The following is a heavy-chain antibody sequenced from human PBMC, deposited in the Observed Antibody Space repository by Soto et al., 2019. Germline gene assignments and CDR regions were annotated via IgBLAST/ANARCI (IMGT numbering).Heavy chain of an antibody. J-gene: IGHJ4*02. CDR2: MNPYSGNI. Sequence: SVKVSCKASGYTFTSYDIHWVRQATGQGLEWMGWMNPYSGNIGYAQKFQGRVTMTRNTSISTAYMELSSLRSEDTAIYYCARVFTVRRGSGSDYWGQGTLVTVSS. CDR3: ARVFTVRRGSGSDY. D-gene: IGHD1-26*01. V-gene: IGHV1-8*01. CDR1: GYTFTSYD.